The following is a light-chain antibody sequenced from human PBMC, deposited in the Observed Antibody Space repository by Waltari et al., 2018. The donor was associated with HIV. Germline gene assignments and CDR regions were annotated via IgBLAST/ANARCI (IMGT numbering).Light chain of an antibody. CDR1: SSDVGGYNL. CDR3: CAYAGSTTYVI. Sequence: QSALTQPASVSGSPGQSITISCTGTSSDVGGYNLVSWYQKHPGKPPKLMIYEVSKRPSGVSNRFSGSKSGNTASLTISGLQAEDEADYYCCAYAGSTTYVIFGGGTKLTVL. J-gene: IGLJ2*01. CDR2: EVS. V-gene: IGLV2-23*02.